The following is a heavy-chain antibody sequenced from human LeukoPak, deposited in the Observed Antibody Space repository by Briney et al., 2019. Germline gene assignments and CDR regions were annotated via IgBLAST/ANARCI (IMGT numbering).Heavy chain of an antibody. CDR2: IYFSET. CDR3: ASPSKLVISRGGFVM. Sequence: PSETLSLTCTVSGGSSSDTSYYWAWIRQPPGKGLEWIGSIYFSETKYKPSLKSRITISGDASKKQFSLKLSCVTAADTAVYYCASPSKLVISRGGFVMWGQRTMGTVS. J-gene: IGHJ3*02. V-gene: IGHV4-39*01. D-gene: IGHD3-22*01. CDR1: GGSSSDTSYY.